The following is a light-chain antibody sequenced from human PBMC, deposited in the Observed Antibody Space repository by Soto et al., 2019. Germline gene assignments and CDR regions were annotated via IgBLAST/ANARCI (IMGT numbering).Light chain of an antibody. CDR1: QDIRKY. CDR3: QHYDNLPPFT. Sequence: DIQMTQSPSSLSASVGDRVTITCQASQDIRKYLNWYRQKPGRAPKLLIYAASDLETGVPSRFSGSGYGTDFTFTISSLQPEDIATYYCQHYDNLPPFTVGPGTKVAIK. V-gene: IGKV1-33*01. J-gene: IGKJ3*01. CDR2: AAS.